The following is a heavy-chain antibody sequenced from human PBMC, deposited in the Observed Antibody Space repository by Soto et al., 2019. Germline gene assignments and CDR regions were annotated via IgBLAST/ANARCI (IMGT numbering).Heavy chain of an antibody. CDR2: IYYSGST. D-gene: IGHD6-6*01. V-gene: IGHV4-39*01. CDR1: GGSISSSSYY. CDR3: ARAYSSLLGMGV. J-gene: IGHJ6*02. Sequence: QLQLQESGPGLVKPSETLSLTCTVSGGSISSSSYYWGWIRQPPGKGLEWSGSIYYSGSTYYNPSFKSRVTISVDTSRNQFSLKLSSVTAAVTAVYYCARAYSSLLGMGVWGQGTTVTVSS.